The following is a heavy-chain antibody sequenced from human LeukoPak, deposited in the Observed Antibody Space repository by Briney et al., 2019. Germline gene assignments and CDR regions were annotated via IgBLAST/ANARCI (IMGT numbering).Heavy chain of an antibody. Sequence: PGGSLRLSCAASGFTFSSYGMSWVRQAPGKGLEWVSSISSSSSYIYYADSVKGRFTISRDNAKNSLYLQMNSLRAEDTAVYYCARDRSITMIVANAFDIWGQGTMVTVSS. CDR1: GFTFSSYG. CDR2: ISSSSSYI. D-gene: IGHD3-22*01. CDR3: ARDRSITMIVANAFDI. V-gene: IGHV3-21*01. J-gene: IGHJ3*02.